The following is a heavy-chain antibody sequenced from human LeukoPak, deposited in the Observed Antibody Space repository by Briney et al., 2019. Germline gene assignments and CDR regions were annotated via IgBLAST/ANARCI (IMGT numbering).Heavy chain of an antibody. J-gene: IGHJ5*02. V-gene: IGHV4-39*01. CDR2: RYYRGST. D-gene: IGHD3-3*01. Sequence: SETLSLTCIVSGDSISSSSSYWGWIRQPPGKGLEWIGSRYYRGSTYYNPSLKSRVTISEDTSKNQLSLKLSSVTAADTAVYYCAKNGQSGFSFDPWGQGTLVTVSS. CDR1: GDSISSSSSY. CDR3: AKNGQSGFSFDP.